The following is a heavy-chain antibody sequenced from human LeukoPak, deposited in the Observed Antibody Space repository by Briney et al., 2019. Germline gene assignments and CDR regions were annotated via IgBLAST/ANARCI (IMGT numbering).Heavy chain of an antibody. Sequence: GGSLRLSCAASGFTFSSYGMHWVRQAPGKGLEWVAVISYDGSNKYYADSVKGRFTISRDNSKNTLYLQMNSLRAEDTAVYYCAKEHRVSAKTYIVGATTDYWGQGTLVTVSS. J-gene: IGHJ4*02. D-gene: IGHD1-26*01. V-gene: IGHV3-30*18. CDR2: ISYDGSNK. CDR1: GFTFSSYG. CDR3: AKEHRVSAKTYIVGATTDY.